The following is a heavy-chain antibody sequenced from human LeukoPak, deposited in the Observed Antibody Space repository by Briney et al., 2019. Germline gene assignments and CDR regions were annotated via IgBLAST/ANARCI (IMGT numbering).Heavy chain of an antibody. CDR1: GFTFSSYG. CDR3: ARGGFGTAMITTPFDY. D-gene: IGHD5-18*01. Sequence: GGSLRLSCAASGFTFSSYGMHWVRQAPGKGLEWVAVIWYDGSNKYYADSVKGRFTISRDNSKNTLYLQMNSLRAEDTAVYYCARGGFGTAMITTPFDYWGQGTLVTVSS. J-gene: IGHJ4*02. CDR2: IWYDGSNK. V-gene: IGHV3-33*01.